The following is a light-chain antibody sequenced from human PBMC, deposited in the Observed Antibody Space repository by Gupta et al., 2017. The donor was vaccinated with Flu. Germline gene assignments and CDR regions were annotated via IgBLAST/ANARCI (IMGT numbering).Light chain of an antibody. CDR2: DVS. CDR3: SSYTSSSTLGV. J-gene: IGLJ3*02. CDR1: SSDVGGYNY. Sequence: ITISCTGTSSDVGGYNYVSWYQQHPGKAPKLMIYDVSNRPSGVSNRFSGSKSGNTASLTISGLQAEDEADYYCSSYTSSSTLGVFGGGTKLTVL. V-gene: IGLV2-14*04.